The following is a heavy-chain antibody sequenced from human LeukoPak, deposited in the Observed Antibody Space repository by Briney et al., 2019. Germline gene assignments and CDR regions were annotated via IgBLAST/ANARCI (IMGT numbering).Heavy chain of an antibody. Sequence: PSETLSLTCTVSGGSISSGGYYWSWIRQHPGKGLEWIGYIYYSGSTYYNPSLKSRVTISVDTSKNQFSLKLSSVTAADTAVYYCARGRLGLRSGELSPSPPGYWGQGTLVTVSS. D-gene: IGHD3-16*02. V-gene: IGHV4-31*03. CDR1: GGSISSGGYY. J-gene: IGHJ4*02. CDR3: ARGRLGLRSGELSPSPPGY. CDR2: IYYSGST.